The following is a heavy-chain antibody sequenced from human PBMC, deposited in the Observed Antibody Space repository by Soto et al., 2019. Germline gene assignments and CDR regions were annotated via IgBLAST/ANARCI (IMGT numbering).Heavy chain of an antibody. D-gene: IGHD3-3*01. CDR1: GATFSSFA. J-gene: IGHJ4*02. CDR3: ASPLKWSGYYIAFDY. Sequence: QVQLLQSGAEVKEPGSSVKVSCKASGATFSSFAFSWVRQAPGQGLEWMGVIIPIFDTISYAQKFQGRVTITGAESTRTAYMELNSLTSDDTAVYYCASPLKWSGYYIAFDYWGQGTLVIVSS. V-gene: IGHV1-69*01. CDR2: IIPIFDTI.